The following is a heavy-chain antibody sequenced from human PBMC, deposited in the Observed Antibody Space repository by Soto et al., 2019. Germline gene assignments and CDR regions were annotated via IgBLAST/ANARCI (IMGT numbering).Heavy chain of an antibody. CDR3: ARDRWASVFWSGLSSLVY. J-gene: IGHJ4*02. D-gene: IGHD3-3*01. V-gene: IGHV3-7*01. CDR1: GFTFSSYW. Sequence: EVQLVESGGGLVQPGGSLRLSCAASGFTFSSYWMSWVRQAPGKGLEWVANIKQDGSEKYYVDSVKGRFTISRDNAKISLYLQMNSLRAEDTAVYYCARDRWASVFWSGLSSLVYWGQGTLVTVSS. CDR2: IKQDGSEK.